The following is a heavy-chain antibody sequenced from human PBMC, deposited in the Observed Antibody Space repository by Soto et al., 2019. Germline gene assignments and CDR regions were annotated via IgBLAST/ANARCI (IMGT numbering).Heavy chain of an antibody. J-gene: IGHJ4*02. CDR2: VSIGGST. CDR1: GFTFSSYA. D-gene: IGHD2-15*01. V-gene: IGHV3-23*01. Sequence: GGSLGLSCAASGFTFSSYAMGWVRQGPGKGLEWVAVVSIGGSTHYADSVRGRFTISRDNSKNTLSLQMNSLTAEDTAVYFCAKRRGAGGHFDYWGQGALVTVSS. CDR3: AKRRGAGGHFDY.